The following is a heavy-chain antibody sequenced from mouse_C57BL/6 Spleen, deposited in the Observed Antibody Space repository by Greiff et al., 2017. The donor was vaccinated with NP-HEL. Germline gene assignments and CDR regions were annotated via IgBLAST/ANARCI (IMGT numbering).Heavy chain of an antibody. D-gene: IGHD4-1*01. CDR1: GYTFTDYY. CDR2: IFPGSGST. J-gene: IGHJ3*01. CDR3: ARSRGLGRFAY. V-gene: IGHV1-75*01. Sequence: VQLQQSGPELVKPGASVKISCKASGYTFTDYYINWVKQRPGQGLEWIGWIFPGSGSTYYNEKFKGKATLTVDKSSSTAYMLLGSLTAEDSAVYCCARSRGLGRFAYWGQGTLVTVSA.